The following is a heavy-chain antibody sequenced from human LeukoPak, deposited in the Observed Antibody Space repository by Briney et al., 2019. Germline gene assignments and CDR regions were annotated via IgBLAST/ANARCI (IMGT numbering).Heavy chain of an antibody. D-gene: IGHD6-13*01. V-gene: IGHV3-7*04. J-gene: IGHJ4*02. CDR2: INGDGREK. CDR1: GFTFSRFW. CDR3: ARDNSAEKGQQLAN. Sequence: PGGSLRLSCAASGFTFSRFWMTWVRQAPGKGLEYVANINGDGREKYYVDSVKGRFTISRDNVRNSLFLRMSSLRVEDTAVYYCARDNSAEKGQQLANWGQGTRVTVST.